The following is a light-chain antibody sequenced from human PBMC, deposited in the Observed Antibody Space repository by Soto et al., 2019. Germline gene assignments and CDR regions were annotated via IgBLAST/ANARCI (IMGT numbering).Light chain of an antibody. V-gene: IGKV1-12*01. CDR1: QGISSW. CDR3: QHANSFPLT. Sequence: DIQMTQSPSSVSASVGDRVTITCRASQGISSWLVWYQQKPGKAPKLLIYAASCLQSGVPSRFSGSGSETDFTLTISSLQPEDVGTYYCQHANSFPLTFGGGAKVDI. CDR2: AAS. J-gene: IGKJ4*01.